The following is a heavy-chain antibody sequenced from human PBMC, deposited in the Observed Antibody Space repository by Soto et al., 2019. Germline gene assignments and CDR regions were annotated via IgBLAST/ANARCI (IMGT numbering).Heavy chain of an antibody. Sequence: EVHLLESGGGLVQPGGSLRLSCAASGFTFSSFAMTWVRQAPGEGLEWVSSIRSSGETTYYSDSVKGRFTISRDISKNMVYLQMTSLRAEDKAVYFCVQDRTGNSCPCMVIWGQGTTVTVSS. V-gene: IGHV3-23*01. J-gene: IGHJ6*02. CDR1: GFTFSSFA. D-gene: IGHD6-13*01. CDR3: VQDRTGNSCPCMVI. CDR2: IRSSGETT.